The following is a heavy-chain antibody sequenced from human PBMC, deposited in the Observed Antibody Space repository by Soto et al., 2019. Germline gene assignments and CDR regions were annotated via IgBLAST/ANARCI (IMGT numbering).Heavy chain of an antibody. J-gene: IGHJ6*02. Sequence: PGGSLRLSCAASGFTFSDYGMHWVRQAPGKGLEWVSVIWNDGSKKFYADSVTGRFTISRDNSKNTVWLQVNSLRGEDTAIYYCAKQLSHNLYSMDVWGPGTRVSIYS. CDR2: IWNDGSKK. V-gene: IGHV3-33*08. D-gene: IGHD1-1*01. CDR3: AKQLSHNLYSMDV. CDR1: GFTFSDYG.